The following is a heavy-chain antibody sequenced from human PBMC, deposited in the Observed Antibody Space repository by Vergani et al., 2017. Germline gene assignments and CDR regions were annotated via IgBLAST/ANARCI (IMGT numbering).Heavy chain of an antibody. V-gene: IGHV1-69*18. Sequence: QVQLVQSGAEVKKPGSSVKVSCKASGGTFSSYAISWVRQAPGQGLEWMGRIIPIFGTANYAQKFQGRVTITADESTSTAYMELRSLRSEETAVYYCAGLTGRVVVAATQDPVDYYGMDVWGQGTTVTVAS. CDR2: IIPIFGTA. D-gene: IGHD2-15*01. J-gene: IGHJ6*02. CDR1: GGTFSSYA. CDR3: AGLTGRVVVAATQDPVDYYGMDV.